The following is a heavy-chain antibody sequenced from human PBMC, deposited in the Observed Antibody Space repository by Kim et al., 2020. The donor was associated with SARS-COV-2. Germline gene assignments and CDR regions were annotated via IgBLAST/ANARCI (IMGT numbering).Heavy chain of an antibody. CDR2: P. D-gene: IGHD3-16*01. J-gene: IGHJ4*02. CDR3: ARGRAGGPYYFAY. V-gene: IGHV7-4-1*02. Sequence: PTYAPRYTGRFSFSLDTSVSTAYLQIISLEAEDTAVYYCARGRAGGPYYFAYWGQGTLVTVSS.